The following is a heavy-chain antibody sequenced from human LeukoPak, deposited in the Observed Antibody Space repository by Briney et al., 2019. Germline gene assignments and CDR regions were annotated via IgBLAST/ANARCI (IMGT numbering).Heavy chain of an antibody. CDR1: GFTFSSYC. Sequence: GGSLRLSCAASGFTFSSYCMDWVRQAPGKGLEWVSALSGSGGTTYNADSVKGRFTISRDNSKNTLYLQMNSLRVEDTAVYYCAKDRAYGFDIWGQGTMVTVSS. CDR2: LSGSGGTT. CDR3: AKDRAYGFDI. V-gene: IGHV3-23*01. D-gene: IGHD3-10*01. J-gene: IGHJ3*02.